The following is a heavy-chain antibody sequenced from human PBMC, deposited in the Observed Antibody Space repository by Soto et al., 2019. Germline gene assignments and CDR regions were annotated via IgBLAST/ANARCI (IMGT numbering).Heavy chain of an antibody. D-gene: IGHD2-2*01. V-gene: IGHV3-11*04. J-gene: IGHJ4*02. CDR1: GFTFSDYY. Sequence: GGSLRLSCAASGFTFSDYYMSWIRQAPGKGLEWVSYISSSGSTIYYADSVKGRFTISRDNAKNSLYLQMNSLRAEDTAVYYCARQPDVVPAAHFDYWGQGTLVTVSS. CDR3: ARQPDVVPAAHFDY. CDR2: ISSSGSTI.